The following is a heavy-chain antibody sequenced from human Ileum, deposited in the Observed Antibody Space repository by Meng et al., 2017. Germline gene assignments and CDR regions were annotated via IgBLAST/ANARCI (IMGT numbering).Heavy chain of an antibody. J-gene: IGHJ5*02. D-gene: IGHD2-21*01. CDR3: ARLIAGAPTNWFGP. CDR2: VYDSGST. Sequence: VQLQESGLRLVKPSVTLVLTCTVSGGSLTSYYWSWIRQAPGKGLEWIGYVYDSGSTNYNPSLRSRLSISVDESKNQFSLKLSSVTAADTAVYYCARLIAGAPTNWFGPWGQGTLVTVSS. V-gene: IGHV4-59*08. CDR1: GGSLTSYY.